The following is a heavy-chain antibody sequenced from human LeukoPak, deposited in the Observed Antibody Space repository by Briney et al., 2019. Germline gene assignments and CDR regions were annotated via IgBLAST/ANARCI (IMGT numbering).Heavy chain of an antibody. CDR1: GYTFTSYG. CDR3: AREALGIAAAGLFDY. CDR2: ISAYNGNT. J-gene: IGHJ4*02. Sequence: ASVKVSCKASGYTFTSYGISWVRQAPGQGLEWMGWISAYNGNTNYAQKLQGRVTMTTDTSTSTAYMELRSLRSDDTAVYYCAREALGIAAAGLFDYWGQGTLVTVSS. D-gene: IGHD6-13*01. V-gene: IGHV1-18*01.